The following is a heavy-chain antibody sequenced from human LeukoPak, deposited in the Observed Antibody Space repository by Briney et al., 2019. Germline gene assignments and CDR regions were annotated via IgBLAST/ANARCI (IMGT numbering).Heavy chain of an antibody. CDR3: AKWDTYYDSSGYYFY. Sequence: GGSLRLSCAASGFTFSSYGMSWVRQAPGKGLEWVSAISGSGGSTYYTDSVKGRFTISRDNSKNTLYLQMNSLRAEDTAVYYCAKWDTYYDSSGYYFYWGQGTLVTVSS. CDR1: GFTFSSYG. D-gene: IGHD3-22*01. J-gene: IGHJ4*02. CDR2: ISGSGGST. V-gene: IGHV3-23*01.